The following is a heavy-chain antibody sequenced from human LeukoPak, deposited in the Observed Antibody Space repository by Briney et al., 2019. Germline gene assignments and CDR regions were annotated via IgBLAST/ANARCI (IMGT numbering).Heavy chain of an antibody. J-gene: IGHJ4*02. Sequence: EGSLRLSCAASGYTFSSYSMNWVREAPGKGLEWVSSISSSISYIYYADSVKGRFTISRDNAKNSLYLQMNSLRAEDTAVYYCATTATSSGWYSFDYWGQGTLVTVSS. CDR2: ISSSISYI. V-gene: IGHV3-21*01. CDR3: ATTATSSGWYSFDY. D-gene: IGHD6-19*01. CDR1: GYTFSSYS.